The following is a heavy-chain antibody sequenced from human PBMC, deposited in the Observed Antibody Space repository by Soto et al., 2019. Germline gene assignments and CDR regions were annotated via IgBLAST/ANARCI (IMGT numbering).Heavy chain of an antibody. Sequence: QVQLVQSGAEVKKPGSSVKVSCKASGGTFSSYAISWVRQAPGQGLEWMGGIIPIFGTANYAQKFQGRVKITADESTSTAYMELSSLRSEDTAVYYCARYCSGGSCYPGGCYYYGMDVWGQGTTVTVSS. D-gene: IGHD2-15*01. CDR2: IIPIFGTA. V-gene: IGHV1-69*01. CDR3: ARYCSGGSCYPGGCYYYGMDV. J-gene: IGHJ6*02. CDR1: GGTFSSYA.